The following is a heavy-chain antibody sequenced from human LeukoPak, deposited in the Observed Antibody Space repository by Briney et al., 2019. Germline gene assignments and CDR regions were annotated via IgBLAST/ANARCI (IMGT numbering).Heavy chain of an antibody. J-gene: IGHJ6*03. D-gene: IGHD6-13*01. CDR2: IYYSGST. V-gene: IGHV4-39*07. CDR3: ARVPSSSWYSYYYYYMDV. Sequence: KASETLSLTCTVSGGSISSSSYYWGWIRQPPGKGLEWIGSIYYSGSTYYNPSLKSRVTISVDTSKNQFSLKLSSVTAADTAVYYCARVPSSSWYSYYYYYMDVWGKGTTVTVSS. CDR1: GGSISSSSYY.